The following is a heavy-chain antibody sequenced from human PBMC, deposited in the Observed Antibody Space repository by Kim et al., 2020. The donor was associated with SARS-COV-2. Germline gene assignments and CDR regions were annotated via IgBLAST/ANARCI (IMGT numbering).Heavy chain of an antibody. D-gene: IGHD3-22*01. J-gene: IGHJ3*02. CDR3: ARDGGLDYYDSSGYRNDAFDI. Sequence: SETLSLTCAVSGGSISSSNWWSWVRQPPGKGLEWIGEIYHSGSTNYNPSLKSRVTISVDKSKNQFSLKLSSVTAADTAVYYCARDGGLDYYDSSGYRNDAFDIWGQGTMVTVSS. CDR1: GGSISSSNW. V-gene: IGHV4-4*02. CDR2: IYHSGST.